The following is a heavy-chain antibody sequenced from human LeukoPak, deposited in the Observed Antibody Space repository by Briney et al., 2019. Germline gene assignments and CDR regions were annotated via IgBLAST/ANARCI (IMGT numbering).Heavy chain of an antibody. CDR1: GGTFSSYA. CDR2: VIPIFGTA. Sequence: ASVKVSCKASGGTFSSYAISWVRHAPGQGLEWMGRVIPIFGTANYAQKFQGRVTITTDESTSTAYMELSSLRSEDTAVYYCAVYHDSSGYYYSYFDYWGQGTLVTASS. J-gene: IGHJ4*02. V-gene: IGHV1-69*05. CDR3: AVYHDSSGYYYSYFDY. D-gene: IGHD3-22*01.